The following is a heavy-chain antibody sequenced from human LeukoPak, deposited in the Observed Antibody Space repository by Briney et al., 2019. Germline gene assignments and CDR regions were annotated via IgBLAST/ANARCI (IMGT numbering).Heavy chain of an antibody. V-gene: IGHV3-33*06. J-gene: IGHJ4*02. CDR3: AKDGGVVVIGDELDY. CDR2: IWYDGSNK. CDR1: GFTFSSYG. Sequence: PGGSLRLSCAASGFTFSSYGMHWVRRAPGKGLERGAVIWYDGSNKYYADSVKGRFTISRDNSKNTLYLQMNSVRAEDTAVYYCAKDGGVVVIGDELDYWGQGTLVTVSS. D-gene: IGHD3-22*01.